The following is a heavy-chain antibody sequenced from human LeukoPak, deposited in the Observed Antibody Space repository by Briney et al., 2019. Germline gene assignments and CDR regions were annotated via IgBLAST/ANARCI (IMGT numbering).Heavy chain of an antibody. D-gene: IGHD5-18*01. Sequence: PGGSLRLSCAASGFTVSTNCMTWVRQAAGKGLEWVSTIYSGGTTYYADSVMGRFTISRHNSRNTLYLQMNSLRAEDTAVYYCARVDTVMAYYFDLWGQGTLVTVSS. CDR2: IYSGGTT. CDR3: ARVDTVMAYYFDL. J-gene: IGHJ4*02. V-gene: IGHV3-53*04. CDR1: GFTVSTNC.